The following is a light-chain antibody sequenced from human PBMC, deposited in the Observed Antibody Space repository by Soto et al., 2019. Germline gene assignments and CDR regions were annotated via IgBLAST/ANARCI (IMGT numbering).Light chain of an antibody. Sequence: EIVMTQSPATLSVSPGERATLSCRARQSISSNLAWYQQKPGQAPRLLMFRTSSRATGFPARFSRSGSGTEFNLSISSLQSEDFGVYYCQQYNNWPRATFDRGTKVDI. J-gene: IGKJ4*01. CDR2: RTS. CDR1: QSISSN. CDR3: QQYNNWPRAT. V-gene: IGKV3-15*01.